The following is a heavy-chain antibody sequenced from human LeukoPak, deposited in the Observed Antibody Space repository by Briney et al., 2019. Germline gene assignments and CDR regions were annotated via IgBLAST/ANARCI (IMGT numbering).Heavy chain of an antibody. CDR3: ARWLGRDDI. CDR2: TYYRSKWYN. J-gene: IGHJ3*02. CDR1: GDSVSSNSAT. Sequence: SQTLSLTCAISGDSVSSNSATWNWITQSPSRGLEWLGRTYYRSKWYNDYAVSVISRITINPDTSKNQFSLQLNSVTPEDTAVYYCARWLGRDDIWGQGTMVTVSS. D-gene: IGHD6-19*01. V-gene: IGHV6-1*01.